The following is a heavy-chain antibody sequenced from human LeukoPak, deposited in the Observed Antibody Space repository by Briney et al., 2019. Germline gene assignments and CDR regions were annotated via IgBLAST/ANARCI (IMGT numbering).Heavy chain of an antibody. Sequence: PSETLSLTCAVSGGSFSVYYWSWIRQPPGKGLEWIAYVRDNGENNYNPSLKSRVAISVDTANNQISLRLNFVTAADTAIYYCARQPANTAAFDIWGLGTMVTVSS. J-gene: IGHJ3*02. V-gene: IGHV4-59*08. CDR2: VRDNGEN. D-gene: IGHD5-18*01. CDR1: GGSFSVYY. CDR3: ARQPANTAAFDI.